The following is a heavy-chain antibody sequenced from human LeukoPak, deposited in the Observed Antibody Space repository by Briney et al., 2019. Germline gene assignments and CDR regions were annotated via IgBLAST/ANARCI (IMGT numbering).Heavy chain of an antibody. Sequence: PGGSLRLSCAASGFIVSSNYMSWVRQAPGKGLEYISVIFNDGTTYYADSVKGRFTISRDNSKNTVYLQMNSLRVDDMAVYYCARAPCSGSTCSHDYWGRGTLVTVSS. CDR1: GFIVSSNY. CDR3: ARAPCSGSTCSHDY. V-gene: IGHV3-53*01. J-gene: IGHJ4*02. D-gene: IGHD2-15*01. CDR2: IFNDGTT.